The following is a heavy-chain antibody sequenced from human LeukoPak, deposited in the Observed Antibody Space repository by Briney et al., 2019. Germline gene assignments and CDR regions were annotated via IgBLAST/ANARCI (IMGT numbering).Heavy chain of an antibody. V-gene: IGHV4-31*03. CDR3: ARIWFGELSPDY. CDR1: GGSISSGGYY. CDR2: IYYSGST. D-gene: IGHD3-10*01. J-gene: IGHJ4*02. Sequence: SQTLSLTCTVSGGSISSGGYYWSWIRQHPGKGLEWIEYIYYSGSTYYNPSLKSRLTISVDTSKNQFSLKLSSVTAADTAVYYCARIWFGELSPDYWGQGTLVTVSS.